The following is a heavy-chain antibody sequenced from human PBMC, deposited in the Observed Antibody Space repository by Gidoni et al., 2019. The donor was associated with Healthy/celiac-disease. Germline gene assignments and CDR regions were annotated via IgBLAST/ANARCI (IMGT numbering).Heavy chain of an antibody. CDR1: GFSLSTSGVG. J-gene: IGHJ4*02. Sequence: QITLKESGPTLVKPTQTLTLTCTFSGFSLSTSGVGVGWIRQPPGKALEWLALIYWDDDKRYSPSLKSRLTITKDTSKNQVVLTMTNMDPVDTATYYCARRNGFWSGYLREPRSGFDYWGQGTLVTVSS. CDR2: IYWDDDK. CDR3: ARRNGFWSGYLREPRSGFDY. D-gene: IGHD3-3*01. V-gene: IGHV2-5*02.